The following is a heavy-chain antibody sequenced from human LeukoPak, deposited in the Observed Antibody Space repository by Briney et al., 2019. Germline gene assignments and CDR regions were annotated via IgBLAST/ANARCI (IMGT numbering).Heavy chain of an antibody. CDR1: GFTFSNAW. CDR3: TTDCSGSYPSLDY. D-gene: IGHD1-26*01. Sequence: GGSLRLSCAASGFTFSNAWMSWVRQAPGKGLEWVGRIKSKTDGGTTDYAAPVKGRFTISRDDSKNTLYLQMNSLKTEDTAVYYCTTDCSGSYPSLDYWGQGTLVTVSS. CDR2: IKSKTDGGTT. V-gene: IGHV3-15*01. J-gene: IGHJ4*02.